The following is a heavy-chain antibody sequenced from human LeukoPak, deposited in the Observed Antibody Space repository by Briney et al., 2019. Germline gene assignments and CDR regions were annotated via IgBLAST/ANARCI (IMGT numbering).Heavy chain of an antibody. CDR2: FYPGDSDP. V-gene: IGHV5-51*01. D-gene: IGHD5-24*01. CDR1: GYSFTSYW. J-gene: IGHJ4*02. CDR3: ARLGRDGYPDY. Sequence: GEALKISCNGSGYSFTSYWIGLVRQMPGKGLELMGIFYPGDSDPRYSRSFQGQVTISADKPISTAYVQWSSLKASDPALLNRARLGRDGYPDYWGQGTLVTVS.